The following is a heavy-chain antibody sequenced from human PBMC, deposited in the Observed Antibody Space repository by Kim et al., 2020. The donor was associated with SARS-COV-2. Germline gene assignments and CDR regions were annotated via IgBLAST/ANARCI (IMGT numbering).Heavy chain of an antibody. Sequence: GGSLRLSCAASGFTFDDYAMHWVRQGPGKGLEWVSSISWNSDNIGYADSVKGRFTISRDNAKNSLYLQMNSLRAEDTALYYCAKPRYLDWLSADFDYWGQETLVTVSS. CDR1: GFTFDDYA. D-gene: IGHD3-9*01. J-gene: IGHJ4*02. CDR2: ISWNSDNI. V-gene: IGHV3-9*01. CDR3: AKPRYLDWLSADFDY.